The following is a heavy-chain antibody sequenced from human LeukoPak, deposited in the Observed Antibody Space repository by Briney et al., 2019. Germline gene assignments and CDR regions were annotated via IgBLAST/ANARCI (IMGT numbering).Heavy chain of an antibody. CDR2: IYYSGST. CDR1: GGSISSYY. V-gene: IGHV4-59*12. J-gene: IGHJ3*02. CDR3: ARLVDAFDI. D-gene: IGHD6-6*01. Sequence: PSETLSLTCTVSGGSISSYYWSWIWQPPGKGLEWIGYIYYSGSTNYNPSLKSRVTISVDTSKNQFSLKLSSVTAADTAVYYCARLVDAFDIWGQGTMVTVSS.